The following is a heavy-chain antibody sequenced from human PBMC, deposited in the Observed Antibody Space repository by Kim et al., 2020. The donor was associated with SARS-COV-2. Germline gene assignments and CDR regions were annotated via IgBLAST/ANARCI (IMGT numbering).Heavy chain of an antibody. CDR2: IYYKGST. CDR1: GDSVSSFY. CDR3: ARLRVLVVARYFFDY. V-gene: IGHV4-59*02. Sequence: SETLSLTCTVSGDSVSSFYWSWIRQSPGKGLEWIGHIYYKGSTNNNTSLKSRVTMSVDTSKNQFSLHLSSVTAADTAMYYCARLRVLVVARYFFDYWGQGTLVTVSS. J-gene: IGHJ4*02. D-gene: IGHD2-8*02.